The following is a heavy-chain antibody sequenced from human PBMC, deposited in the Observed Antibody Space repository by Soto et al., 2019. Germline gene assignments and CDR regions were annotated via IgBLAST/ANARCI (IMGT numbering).Heavy chain of an antibody. CDR1: GDSVSSNTAA. CDR3: ARGVAGSGFDL. CDR2: TYYRSNWRH. V-gene: IGHV6-1*01. D-gene: IGHD6-19*01. Sequence: SQTLSLTCAISGDSVSSNTAAWNWIRSSPSRGLEWLGRTYYRSNWRHDYAVSVKSRITVNPDTSKNHFSLQLNSVTPDDTAVYYCARGVAGSGFDLWGQETLVKVSS. J-gene: IGHJ4*02.